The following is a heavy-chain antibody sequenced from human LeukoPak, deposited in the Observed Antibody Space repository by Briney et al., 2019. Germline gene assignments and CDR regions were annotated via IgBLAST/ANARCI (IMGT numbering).Heavy chain of an antibody. Sequence: GGSLRLSCAASGFTFCSYAMHWVRKAPGKGLEYVSAISSNGGRTYYANSVKGRFTISRDNSKNTLYLQMGSLRAEDMAVDYCARDEYRSDDVLPFDIWGQGTMVTVSS. CDR2: ISSNGGRT. D-gene: IGHD5-12*01. CDR1: GFTFCSYA. V-gene: IGHV3-64*01. J-gene: IGHJ3*02. CDR3: ARDEYRSDDVLPFDI.